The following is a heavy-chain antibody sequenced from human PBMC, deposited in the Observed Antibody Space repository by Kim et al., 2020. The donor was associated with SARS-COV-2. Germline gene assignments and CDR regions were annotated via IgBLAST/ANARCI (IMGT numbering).Heavy chain of an antibody. CDR1: GFTFSSYG. Sequence: GGSLRLSCAASGFTFSSYGMHWVRQAPGKGLEWVAAIWYDGSNKYYADSVKGRFIISRDNSKNTLYLQMNSLRAEDTAVYYCAREISSSWYADYRDVWRKGPTVTVSS. CDR3: AREISSSWYADYRDV. V-gene: IGHV3-33*01. J-gene: IGHJ6*03. CDR2: IWYDGSNK. D-gene: IGHD6-13*01.